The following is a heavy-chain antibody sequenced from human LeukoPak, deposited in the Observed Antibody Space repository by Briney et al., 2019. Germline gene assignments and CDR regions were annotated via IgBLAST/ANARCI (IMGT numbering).Heavy chain of an antibody. CDR3: ARDGRVFCSSTSCPLGY. Sequence: ASVKVSCKASGYTFTSYDINRVRQATGQGLEWMGWMNPNSGNTGYAQKFQGRVTMTRNTSISTAYMELSSLRSEDTAVYYCARDGRVFCSSTSCPLGYWGQGTLVTVSS. CDR2: MNPNSGNT. D-gene: IGHD2-2*01. CDR1: GYTFTSYD. V-gene: IGHV1-8*01. J-gene: IGHJ4*02.